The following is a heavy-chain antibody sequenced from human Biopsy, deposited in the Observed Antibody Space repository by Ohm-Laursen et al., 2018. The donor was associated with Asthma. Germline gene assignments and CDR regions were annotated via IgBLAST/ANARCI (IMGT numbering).Heavy chain of an antibody. V-gene: IGHV1-69*01. CDR1: GGTFSSYA. D-gene: IGHD1-7*01. CDR2: IIPISGTA. J-gene: IGHJ6*02. CDR3: ARDPHNSYLASLRTKFNYYYYGMDV. Sequence: SSVKVSCKASGGTFSSYAISWVRQAPGQGLEWMGGIIPISGTANYAQKFQGRVTITADESTSTAYMGLSSLRSEDTAVYYCARDPHNSYLASLRTKFNYYYYGMDVWGQGTTVTVSS.